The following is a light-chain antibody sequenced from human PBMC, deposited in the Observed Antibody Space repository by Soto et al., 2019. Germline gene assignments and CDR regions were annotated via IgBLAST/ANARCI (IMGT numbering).Light chain of an antibody. Sequence: QPVLTQPPSVSGAPGQRVTISCTGSSSNIGAGYDVHWYQQLPGTAPKLLIYGNSNRPSGVPDRFSGSKSGTSASLAITGLQAEDEADYYCQSYDSRLSGFVVFGGGTKVTVL. CDR1: SSNIGAGYD. CDR2: GNS. CDR3: QSYDSRLSGFVV. V-gene: IGLV1-40*01. J-gene: IGLJ2*01.